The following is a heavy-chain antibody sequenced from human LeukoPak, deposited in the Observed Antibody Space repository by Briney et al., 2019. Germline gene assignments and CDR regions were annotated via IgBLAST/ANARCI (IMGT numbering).Heavy chain of an antibody. V-gene: IGHV4-39*07. J-gene: IGHJ4*02. D-gene: IGHD6-6*01. CDR2: INHSGST. CDR3: ARGDSSSAFDY. CDR1: GFSLSTSGM. Sequence: SGPALVKPTQTLTLTCTFSGFSLSTSGMCVSWIRQPPGKGLEWIGEINHSGSTNYNPSLKSRVTISVDTSKNQFSLKLSSVTAADTAVYYCARGDSSSAFDYWGQGTLVTVSS.